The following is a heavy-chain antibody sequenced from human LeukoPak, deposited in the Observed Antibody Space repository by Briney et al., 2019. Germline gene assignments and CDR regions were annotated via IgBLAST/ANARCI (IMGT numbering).Heavy chain of an antibody. V-gene: IGHV4-59*01. CDR2: IYYSRST. CDR3: ARGSFDWYYYYYMDV. Sequence: SETLSLTCTVSGGSISSYYWSWIRQPPGKGLEWIGYIYYSRSTNYNPSLKSRVTISVDTSKNQFSLKLSSVTAADTAVYYCARGSFDWYYYYYMDVWGKGTTVTVSS. J-gene: IGHJ6*03. CDR1: GGSISSYY. D-gene: IGHD2-21*01.